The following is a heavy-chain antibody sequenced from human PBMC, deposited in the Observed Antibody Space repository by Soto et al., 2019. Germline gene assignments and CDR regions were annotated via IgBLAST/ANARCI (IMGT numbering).Heavy chain of an antibody. V-gene: IGHV4-34*01. Sequence: QVQLQQWGAGLLKPSETLSLTCAVYGGSFSGYYWSWIRQPPGKGLEWIGEINHSGSTNYNPSLKSRVTISVDTSKNQFSLKLSSVTAADTAVYYCARAYVWGSYDLDYWGPGTLVTVSS. D-gene: IGHD3-16*01. CDR2: INHSGST. CDR3: ARAYVWGSYDLDY. J-gene: IGHJ4*02. CDR1: GGSFSGYY.